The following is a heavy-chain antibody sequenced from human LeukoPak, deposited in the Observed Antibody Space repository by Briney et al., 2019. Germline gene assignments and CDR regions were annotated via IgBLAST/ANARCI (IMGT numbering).Heavy chain of an antibody. Sequence: PGGSLRLSCAASGFTFSSYGMHWVRQAPGKGLEWVAFIRYDGSNKYYADSVKGRFTISRDNSKNTLYLQMNSLRAEDTAVYYCAKDRLLYYYGSGSYSKDYWGQGTLVTVSS. J-gene: IGHJ4*02. D-gene: IGHD3-10*01. CDR3: AKDRLLYYYGSGSYSKDY. V-gene: IGHV3-30*02. CDR2: IRYDGSNK. CDR1: GFTFSSYG.